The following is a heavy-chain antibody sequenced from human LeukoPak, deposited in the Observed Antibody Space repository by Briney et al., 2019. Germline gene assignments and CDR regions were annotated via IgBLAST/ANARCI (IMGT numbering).Heavy chain of an antibody. CDR3: AKFGYSYGFFDY. D-gene: IGHD5-18*01. CDR1: GFTFSSYA. V-gene: IGHV3-23*01. Sequence: GGSLRLSCAASGFTFSSYAMSWVRQAPGKGLEWASAISGSGGSTYYADSVKGRFTISRDNSKNTLYLQMNSLRAEDTAVYYCAKFGYSYGFFDYWGQGTLVTVSS. CDR2: ISGSGGST. J-gene: IGHJ4*02.